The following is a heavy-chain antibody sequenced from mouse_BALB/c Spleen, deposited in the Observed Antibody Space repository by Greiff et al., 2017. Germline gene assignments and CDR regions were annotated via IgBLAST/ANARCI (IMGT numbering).Heavy chain of an antibody. V-gene: IGHV6-3*01. CDR1: GFTFSSYW. D-gene: IGHD2-14*01. Sequence: DVKLVESGGGLVQPKGSLKLSCVASGFTFSSYWMSWVRQSPEKGLEWVAEIRLKSDNYATHYAESVKGKFTISRDDSKSRLYLQMNSLRAEDTGIYYCTAYYRYDGWFAYWGQGTLVTVSA. J-gene: IGHJ3*01. CDR3: TAYYRYDGWFAY. CDR2: IRLKSDNYAT.